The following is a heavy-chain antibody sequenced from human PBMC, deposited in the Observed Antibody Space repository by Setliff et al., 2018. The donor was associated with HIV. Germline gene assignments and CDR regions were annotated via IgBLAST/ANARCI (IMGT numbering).Heavy chain of an antibody. CDR3: ARHSPSDY. V-gene: IGHV4-59*08. CDR2: IYNSAST. Sequence: SETLSLTCTVSGDSISTDYWTWIRQPPGKGLEWIGYIYNSASTSYNTSLKSRVTISVDTSKNQFSLKLSSVTAADTAVYYCARHSPSDYWDQGTLVTVSS. CDR1: GDSISTDY. J-gene: IGHJ4*02.